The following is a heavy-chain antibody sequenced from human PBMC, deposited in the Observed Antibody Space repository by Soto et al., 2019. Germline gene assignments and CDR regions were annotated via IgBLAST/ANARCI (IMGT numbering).Heavy chain of an antibody. V-gene: IGHV3-33*01. CDR2: IWGDGSNK. CDR1: GFTFSTY. Sequence: QVQLVESGGSVVQPGRSLRLSCAVSGFTFSTYWVRQAPGKGLEWVAVIWGDGSNKYHADSVKGRFTISRDNTKNILYLEMNILRAEDTAVYYCVRVFDTYYFASWGQGTLVTVSS. CDR3: VRVFDTYYFAS. J-gene: IGHJ4*02. D-gene: IGHD3-9*01.